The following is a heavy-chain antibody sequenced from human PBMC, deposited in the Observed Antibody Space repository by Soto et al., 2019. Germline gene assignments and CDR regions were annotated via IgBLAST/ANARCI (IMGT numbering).Heavy chain of an antibody. CDR3: AKGKSSGWYYFDY. V-gene: IGHV3-23*01. CDR1: GFTFSNYA. CDR2: ISASGRDT. J-gene: IGHJ4*01. D-gene: IGHD6-19*01. Sequence: TGGSLRLSCAASGFTFSNYAMSWVRQAPGKGLEWVSGISASGRDTYYADPVKDRFTISRDNSKNTVFLQLNSLRADDTAIYYCAKGKSSGWYYFDYWGHGTPVTVSS.